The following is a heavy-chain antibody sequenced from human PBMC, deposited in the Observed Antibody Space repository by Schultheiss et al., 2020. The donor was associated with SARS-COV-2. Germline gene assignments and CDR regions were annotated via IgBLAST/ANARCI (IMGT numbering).Heavy chain of an antibody. D-gene: IGHD3-10*01. V-gene: IGHV4-59*01. Sequence: QTLSLTCTVSGGSISSYYWSWIRQPPGKGLEWIGYIYYSGSTNYNPSLKSRVTISVDTSKNQFSLKLSSVTAADTAVYYCARAGESGGLGYWGQGTLVTVSS. CDR2: IYYSGST. CDR3: ARAGESGGLGY. CDR1: GGSISSYY. J-gene: IGHJ4*02.